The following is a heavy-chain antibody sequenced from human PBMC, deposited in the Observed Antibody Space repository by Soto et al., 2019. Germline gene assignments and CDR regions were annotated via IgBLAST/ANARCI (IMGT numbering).Heavy chain of an antibody. V-gene: IGHV4-34*01. J-gene: IGHJ4*02. CDR1: GGSFSGYY. CDR2: INHSGST. Sequence: SETLSLTCAVYGGSFSGYYWSWIRQPPGKGLEWIGEINHSGSTNYNPSLKSRVTISVDTSKNQFSLKLSSVTAADTAVYYCATLTTVTSEDFDYWGQGTLVTVSS. D-gene: IGHD4-17*01. CDR3: ATLTTVTSEDFDY.